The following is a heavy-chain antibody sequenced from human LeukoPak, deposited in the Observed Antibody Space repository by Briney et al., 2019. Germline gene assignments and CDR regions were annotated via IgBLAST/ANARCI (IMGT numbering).Heavy chain of an antibody. V-gene: IGHV3-21*01. J-gene: IGHJ5*02. CDR1: GFTFDSYS. Sequence: GRSLRLSCAASGFTFDSYSMNWVRQAPGKGLEWVSSISSSSYYIYYADSVKGRFTISRDNANNSLYLQMNSLRAEATAVYYCARDYLVVPAAMWWFDPWGQGTLVTVSS. CDR3: ARDYLVVPAAMWWFDP. CDR2: ISSSSYYI. D-gene: IGHD2-2*01.